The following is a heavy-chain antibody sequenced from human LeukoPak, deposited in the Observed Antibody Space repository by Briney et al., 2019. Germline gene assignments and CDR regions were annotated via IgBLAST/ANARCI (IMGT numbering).Heavy chain of an antibody. Sequence: GGSLRLSCAASGFTVSSNDMSWVRQAPGKGLEWVSVIYVGGNTYYADSVKGRFTISRDTSKNTLYLQMNSLRAEDTAVYYCARDQNSSGWIDAFDIWGQGTMVTVSS. D-gene: IGHD6-19*01. CDR3: ARDQNSSGWIDAFDI. CDR2: IYVGGNT. V-gene: IGHV3-66*01. CDR1: GFTVSSND. J-gene: IGHJ3*02.